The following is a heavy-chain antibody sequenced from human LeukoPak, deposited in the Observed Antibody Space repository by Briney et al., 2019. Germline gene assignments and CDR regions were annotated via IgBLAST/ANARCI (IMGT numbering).Heavy chain of an antibody. Sequence: SETLSLTCTVSGGSVSSNGYFWNWIRQPPGKGLEWIGYIYNREGTNYNPSLKSRVTISVDTSKNQFSLKLSSVTAADTAVYYCARVGGWGLVDYWGQGTLVTVSS. V-gene: IGHV4-61*08. CDR1: GGSVSSNGYF. CDR2: IYNREGT. CDR3: ARVGGWGLVDY. J-gene: IGHJ4*02. D-gene: IGHD7-27*01.